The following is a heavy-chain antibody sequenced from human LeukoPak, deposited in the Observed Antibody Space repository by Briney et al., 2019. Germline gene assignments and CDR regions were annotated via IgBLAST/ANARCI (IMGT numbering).Heavy chain of an antibody. J-gene: IGHJ4*01. V-gene: IGHV3-74*01. CDR3: ARVGTGTTRDY. Sequence: GGSLRLSCAVSGFTFSDYWVHWVRQTPGKGLVWVSRLSTDGSTTSYADSVKGRFTISRDNAKNTLYLQMSSLRAEDTALYYCARVGTGTTRDYWGQGTLVTVSS. CDR1: GFTFSDYW. D-gene: IGHD1-14*01. CDR2: LSTDGSTT.